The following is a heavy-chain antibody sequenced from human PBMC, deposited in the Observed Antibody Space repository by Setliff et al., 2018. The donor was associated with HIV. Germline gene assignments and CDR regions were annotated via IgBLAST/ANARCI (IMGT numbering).Heavy chain of an antibody. J-gene: IGHJ2*01. CDR1: GYAISSGYY. D-gene: IGHD3-22*01. V-gene: IGHV4-38-2*01. CDR2: IYARGST. CDR3: ARLTTTYYYDSRCSRAGWYFDL. Sequence: SETLSLTCAVSGYAISSGYYWGWIRRPPGKGLEWIGSIYARGSTYYNPSLKSRVTISVDTSKNQFSLKLSSVTAADTAVFYCARLTTTYYYDSRCSRAGWYFDLWGRGTLVTVSS.